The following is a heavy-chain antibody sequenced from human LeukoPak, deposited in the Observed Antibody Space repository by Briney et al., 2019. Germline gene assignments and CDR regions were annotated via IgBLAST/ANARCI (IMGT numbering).Heavy chain of an antibody. J-gene: IGHJ5*02. CDR2: IYYSGST. D-gene: IGHD6-19*01. CDR1: GGSISSSSYY. V-gene: IGHV4-39*07. CDR3: ARASRRIAVA. Sequence: SETLSLTCTVSGGSISSSSYYWGWIRQPPGKGLEWIGSIYYSGSTYYNPSLKSRVTISVDTSKNQFSLKLSSVTAADTAVYYCARASRRIAVAWSQGSLVTVSS.